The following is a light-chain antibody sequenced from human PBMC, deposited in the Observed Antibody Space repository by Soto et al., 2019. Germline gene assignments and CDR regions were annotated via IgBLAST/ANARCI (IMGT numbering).Light chain of an antibody. CDR3: LQHYGDSWT. J-gene: IGKJ1*01. CDR1: RDVGSD. CDR2: AAS. Sequence: QMTQSPSSLSASVGEKIIITCRASRDVGSDVSWYQQKPGQAPKLLIYAASNLYTGVPSRFSGSRSGTEFTLTISSLQPEDFASYYCLQHYGDSWTFGQGTKVDIK. V-gene: IGKV1-6*01.